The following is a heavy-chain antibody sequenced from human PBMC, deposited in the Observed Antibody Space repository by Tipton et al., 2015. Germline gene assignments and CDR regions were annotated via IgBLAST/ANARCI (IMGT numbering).Heavy chain of an antibody. CDR2: INHSGST. CDR1: GGSFSGYY. V-gene: IGHV4-34*01. Sequence: TLSLTCTVYGGSFSGYYWTWIRQPPGKGLEWIGEINHSGSTTYNPSLKSRVTISVDTSKNQFSLRLSSVTAADTAVYYCARSLFPETAGLENWFDPWGQGTLVTVSS. J-gene: IGHJ5*02. CDR3: ARSLFPETAGLENWFDP. D-gene: IGHD6-13*01.